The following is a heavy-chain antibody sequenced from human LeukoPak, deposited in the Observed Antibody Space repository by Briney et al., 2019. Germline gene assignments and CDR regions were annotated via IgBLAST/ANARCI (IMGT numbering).Heavy chain of an antibody. Sequence: SETLSLTCTVSGYSISSGYYWGWIRPPPGKGLEWIGSIYHSGSTYYNPSLKSRVTISVDTSKNQFSLKLSSVTAADTAVYYCARGPKLHVVRGVTPFDYWGQGTLVTVSS. CDR2: IYHSGST. CDR3: ARGPKLHVVRGVTPFDY. D-gene: IGHD3-10*01. V-gene: IGHV4-38-2*02. J-gene: IGHJ4*02. CDR1: GYSISSGYY.